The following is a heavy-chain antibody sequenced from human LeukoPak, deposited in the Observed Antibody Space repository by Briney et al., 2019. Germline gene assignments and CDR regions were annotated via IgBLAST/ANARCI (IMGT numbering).Heavy chain of an antibody. V-gene: IGHV4-38-2*01. CDR3: ARQQQLVLGYFDY. CDR1: GYSISIGYY. Sequence: SETLSLTCAVSGYSISIGYYWGWIRQPPGKGLEWIGSIYHSGSTYYNPSPKSRVTISVDTSKNQFSLKLSSVTAADTAVYYCARQQQLVLGYFDYWGQGTLVTLSS. D-gene: IGHD6-13*01. CDR2: IYHSGST. J-gene: IGHJ4*02.